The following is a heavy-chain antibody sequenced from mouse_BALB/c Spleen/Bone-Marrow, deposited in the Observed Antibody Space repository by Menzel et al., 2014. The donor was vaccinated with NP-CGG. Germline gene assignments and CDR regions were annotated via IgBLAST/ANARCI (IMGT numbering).Heavy chain of an antibody. Sequence: EVKLQESGGGLVQPGGSLRLSCTTSGFTFTDYYMSWVRQPPGKALEWLAFIRNKAYGYTTEYSASVRGRFTISRDNPQSILYLQMNTLRAEDSATYYCARFPMDYWDQGTSVTVSS. CDR3: ARFPMDY. J-gene: IGHJ4*01. CDR1: GFTFTDYY. V-gene: IGHV7-3*02. CDR2: IRNKAYGYTT.